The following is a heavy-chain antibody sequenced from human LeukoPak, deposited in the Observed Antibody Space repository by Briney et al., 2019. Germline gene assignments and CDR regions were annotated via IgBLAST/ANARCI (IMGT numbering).Heavy chain of an antibody. Sequence: GGSLRLSCAASGFTFSSYTMNWVRQAPGKGLEWVSTVSGSSNIHYSDSVKGRFTISRDNAKNSLYLQMNSLRDEDTAVYYCARDTRVGGTMDFDYWGQGTLVTVSS. V-gene: IGHV3-48*02. CDR3: ARDTRVGGTMDFDY. D-gene: IGHD1-26*01. J-gene: IGHJ4*02. CDR2: VSGSSNI. CDR1: GFTFSSYT.